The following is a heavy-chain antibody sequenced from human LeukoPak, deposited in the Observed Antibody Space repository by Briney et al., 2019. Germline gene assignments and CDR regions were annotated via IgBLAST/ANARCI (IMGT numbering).Heavy chain of an antibody. D-gene: IGHD1-26*01. CDR1: GFTFSSYA. CDR3: AKSRGESRGASNY. J-gene: IGHJ4*02. CDR2: ISSSGDTT. V-gene: IGHV3-23*01. Sequence: SGGSLRLSCAASGFTFSSYAMSWVRQAPGKGLEWVSAISSSGDTTYYAGSVKGRFTISRDSSKNTLYLQMNSLRAEDTAVYYCAKSRGESRGASNYWGQGTLVTVSS.